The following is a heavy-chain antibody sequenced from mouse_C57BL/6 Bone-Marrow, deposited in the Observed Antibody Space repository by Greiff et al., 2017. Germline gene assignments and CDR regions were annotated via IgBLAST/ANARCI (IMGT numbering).Heavy chain of an antibody. Sequence: VQLQQPGAELVKPGASVTLSCKASGYTFTSYWMPWVKQRPGRGLVWIGRIDPNSGGTKYNEKFKSKATLTVDKPSSTAYMQLSSLTSEDSAVYYCASTTVVPFAYWGQGTLVTVSA. D-gene: IGHD1-1*01. CDR3: ASTTVVPFAY. J-gene: IGHJ3*01. CDR2: IDPNSGGT. CDR1: GYTFTSYW. V-gene: IGHV1-72*01.